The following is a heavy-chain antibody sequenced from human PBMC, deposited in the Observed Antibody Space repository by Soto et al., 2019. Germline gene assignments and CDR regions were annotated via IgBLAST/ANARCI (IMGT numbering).Heavy chain of an antibody. CDR1: GYTFTSYD. CDR2: MNPNSGNT. CDR3: ARDGRYSGSSNFYYYGMDV. Sequence: ASVKVSCKASGYTFTSYDINWVRQATVQGLEWMGWMNPNSGNTGYAQKFQGRVTMTRNTSISTAYMELSRLRSEDTAVYYCARDGRYSGSSNFYYYGMDVWGQGTTVNVSS. V-gene: IGHV1-8*01. D-gene: IGHD6-13*01. J-gene: IGHJ6*02.